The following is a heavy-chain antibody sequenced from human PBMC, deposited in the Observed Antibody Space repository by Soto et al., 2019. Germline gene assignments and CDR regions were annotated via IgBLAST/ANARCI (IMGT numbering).Heavy chain of an antibody. CDR1: GLTLSTCS. V-gene: IGHV3-53*04. Sequence: GGSLILSWAAFGLTLSTCSMNWVRQAPGKGLEWVSVIYSGGSTYYADSVKGRFTISRHNSKNTLYLQMNSLRAEDTAVYYCASQYCSSTSCPDYYYYYYMDVWGKGTTVTVSS. CDR3: ASQYCSSTSCPDYYYYYYMDV. D-gene: IGHD2-2*01. CDR2: IYSGGST. J-gene: IGHJ6*03.